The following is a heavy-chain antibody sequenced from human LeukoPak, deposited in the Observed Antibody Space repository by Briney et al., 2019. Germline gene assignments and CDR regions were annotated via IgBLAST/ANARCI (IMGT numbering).Heavy chain of an antibody. CDR2: IYYSGST. V-gene: IGHV4-59*01. CDR3: AGGRYYYDSSGPIRGQFDY. D-gene: IGHD3-22*01. CDR1: GGSISSYY. J-gene: IGHJ4*02. Sequence: PSETLSLTCTVSGGSISSYYWSWIRQPPGKGLEWIGYIYYSGSTNYNPSLKSRVTISVDTSKNQFSLKLSSVTAADTAVYYCAGGRYYYDSSGPIRGQFDYWGQGTLVTVSS.